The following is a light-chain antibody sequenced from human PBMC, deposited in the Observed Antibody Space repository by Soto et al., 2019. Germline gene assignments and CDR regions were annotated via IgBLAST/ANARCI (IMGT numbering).Light chain of an antibody. CDR2: SNN. J-gene: IGLJ2*01. V-gene: IGLV1-44*01. CDR3: AAWDDSLNGPV. Sequence: QAVVIQPPSASGTPGQRFILSCSGSSSNIGSSTVNWYQHLPGTAPKLLIYSNNQRPSGVPDRFSGSKSGTSASLAISGLQSEDEADYYCAAWDDSLNGPVFGGGTQLTVL. CDR1: SSNIGSST.